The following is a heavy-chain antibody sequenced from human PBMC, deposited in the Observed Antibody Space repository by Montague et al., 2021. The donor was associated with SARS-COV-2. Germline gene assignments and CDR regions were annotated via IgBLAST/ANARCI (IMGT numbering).Heavy chain of an antibody. CDR3: ATQEDPSGWIPGPFDF. J-gene: IGHJ4*02. V-gene: IGHV4-39*01. CDR1: GGSISSSSYY. CDR2: IDYSGRI. D-gene: IGHD6-19*01. Sequence: SETLSLTCTVSGGSISSSSYYWGWIRQPPGKGLEWIGSIDYSGRIYYNPSLKSRVTISVDTSKNQFSLKLSSVTAADTAVYYCATQEDPSGWIPGPFDFWGQGTLLSVSS.